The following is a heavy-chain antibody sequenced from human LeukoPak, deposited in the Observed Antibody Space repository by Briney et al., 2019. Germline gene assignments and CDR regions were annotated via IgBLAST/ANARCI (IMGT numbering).Heavy chain of an antibody. V-gene: IGHV4-61*02. CDR3: ARAYGWGDDGVRIFDY. CDR1: GGSISSSSYY. D-gene: IGHD2-21*02. CDR2: IYTSGST. Sequence: SETLSLTCTVSGGSISSSSYYWSWIRQPAGKGLEWIGRIYTSGSTNYNPSLKSRVTMSVDTSKNQFSLKLSSVTAADTAVYYCARAYGWGDDGVRIFDYWGQGTLVTVSS. J-gene: IGHJ4*02.